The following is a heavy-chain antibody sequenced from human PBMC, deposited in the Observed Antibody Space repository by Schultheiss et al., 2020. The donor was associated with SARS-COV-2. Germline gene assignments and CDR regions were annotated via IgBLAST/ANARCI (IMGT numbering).Heavy chain of an antibody. J-gene: IGHJ4*02. Sequence: SETLSLTCSVSGGSISSGGHYWSWIRQHPGKGLEWIGYIYYSGSTYFNPSLKSRVTISVDTSKNQFSLKLSSVTAADTAVYYCARVGYGGNSLIYFDYWGQGTLVTVSS. D-gene: IGHD4-23*01. CDR1: GGSISSGGHY. CDR2: IYYSGST. V-gene: IGHV4-31*03. CDR3: ARVGYGGNSLIYFDY.